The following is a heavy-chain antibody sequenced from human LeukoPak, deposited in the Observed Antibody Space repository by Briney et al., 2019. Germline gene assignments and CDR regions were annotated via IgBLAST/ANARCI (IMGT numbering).Heavy chain of an antibody. Sequence: PGGSLRLSCAASGFTFSGYAMHWVRQAPGKGLEYVSAISSNGGSTYYANSVKGRFTISRDNSKNTLYLQMGSLRAEDMAVYYCARDTGSYYFDYWGQGTLVTVSS. V-gene: IGHV3-64*01. J-gene: IGHJ4*02. CDR2: ISSNGGST. CDR1: GFTFSGYA. CDR3: ARDTGSYYFDY. D-gene: IGHD1-26*01.